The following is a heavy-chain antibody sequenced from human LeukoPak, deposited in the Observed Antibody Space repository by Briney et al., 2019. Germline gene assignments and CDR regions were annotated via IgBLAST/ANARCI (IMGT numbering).Heavy chain of an antibody. CDR3: ARDVKSILLIVVVVAATYYFDY. CDR1: GFTFSSYA. Sequence: PGRSLRLXCAASGFTFSSYAMHWVRQAPGKVLEWVAVISYDRSNKYYADSVKGRFTISRDNSKNTLYLQMNSLRAEDTAVYYCARDVKSILLIVVVVAATYYFDYWGQGTLVTVSS. V-gene: IGHV3-30-3*01. CDR2: ISYDRSNK. D-gene: IGHD2-15*01. J-gene: IGHJ4*02.